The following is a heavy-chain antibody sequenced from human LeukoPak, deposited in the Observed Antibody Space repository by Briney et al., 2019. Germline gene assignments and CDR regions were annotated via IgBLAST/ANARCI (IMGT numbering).Heavy chain of an antibody. CDR2: VYYSGST. J-gene: IGHJ3*02. D-gene: IGHD1-26*01. CDR3: ARGYSENYGSLDAFDI. Sequence: PSETLSLTCAVYGGSFSGYYWSWIRQPPGKGLEWIGYVYYSGSTNYNPSLKSRVTISVDTSKNQFSLKLSPATAADTAVYYCARGYSENYGSLDAFDIWCQGTMVTVSS. V-gene: IGHV4-59*01. CDR1: GGSFSGYY.